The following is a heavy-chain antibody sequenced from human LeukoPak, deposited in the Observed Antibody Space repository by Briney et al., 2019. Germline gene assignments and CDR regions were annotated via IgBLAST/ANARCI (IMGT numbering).Heavy chain of an antibody. J-gene: IGHJ4*02. Sequence: SETLSLTCAVSGYSISSGYHWGWIRQPPGKGLEFIGSIHHTGGAHYNPSLKSRVTTSIDTSKNQISLKLSFVTAADTAVYYCARYGSGFDDCWGQGTLVTVSS. CDR1: GYSISSGYH. D-gene: IGHD3-10*01. CDR3: ARYGSGFDDC. CDR2: IHHTGGA. V-gene: IGHV4-38-2*01.